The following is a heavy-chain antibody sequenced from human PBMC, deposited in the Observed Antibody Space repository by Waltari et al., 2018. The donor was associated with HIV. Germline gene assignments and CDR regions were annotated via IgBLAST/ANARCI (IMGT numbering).Heavy chain of an antibody. Sequence: QVQLIQSGAEVKKSGASVKVSCKVFGYTLTELSMHWVRQAPGKGLEWMGGFDPEDDETIHAQKFQGRVTMTEDTSTDSAYMELSSLTSEDTAVYYCATGGGTTSIQLYDLDVWGQGTTVTVSS. D-gene: IGHD1-26*01. CDR1: GYTLTELS. J-gene: IGHJ6*02. CDR3: ATGGGTTSIQLYDLDV. CDR2: FDPEDDET. V-gene: IGHV1-24*01.